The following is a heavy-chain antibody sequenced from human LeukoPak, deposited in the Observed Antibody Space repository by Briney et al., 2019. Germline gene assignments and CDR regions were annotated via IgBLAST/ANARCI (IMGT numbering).Heavy chain of an antibody. V-gene: IGHV4-39*07. CDR3: ARSVTYYYDSSGYVFDY. CDR2: VFYSGSS. D-gene: IGHD3-22*01. CDR1: GGSISSTNYY. J-gene: IGHJ4*02. Sequence: SETLSLTCTVSGGSISSTNYYWGWIRQSPGKGLEWIGSVFYSGSSYCNPSLKSRVTISADTSKNQFSLKLSSVTAADTAVYYCARSVTYYYDSSGYVFDYWGQGTLVTVSS.